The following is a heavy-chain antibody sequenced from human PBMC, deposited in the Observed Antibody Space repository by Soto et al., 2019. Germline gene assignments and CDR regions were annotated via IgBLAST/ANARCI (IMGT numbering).Heavy chain of an antibody. J-gene: IGHJ6*02. CDR1: GGTFSSYA. D-gene: IGHD4-17*01. CDR3: ATARDYGDLLYYDGLAV. V-gene: IGHV1-69*12. Sequence: QVQLVQSGAEVKKPGSSVKVSCKASGGTFSSYAISWVRQAPGQGLEWMGGIIPIFGTANYAQKFQGRVTITADESTSTAYLELSSLRSEDSAVYYCATARDYGDLLYYDGLAVWGQGTTVTVSS. CDR2: IIPIFGTA.